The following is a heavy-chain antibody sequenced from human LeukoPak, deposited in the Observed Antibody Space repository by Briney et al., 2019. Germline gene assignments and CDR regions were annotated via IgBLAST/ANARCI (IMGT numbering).Heavy chain of an antibody. Sequence: ASVKVSCKASGYTFTSYGISWVRQAPGQGLKWMGWISAYSGNTNYAQKLQGRVTMTTDTSTSTAYMELRSLRSDDTAVYYCARETYSSSWFVAVGMGVYYMYVWGKGTTVTISS. CDR1: GYTFTSYG. D-gene: IGHD6-13*01. J-gene: IGHJ6*03. V-gene: IGHV1-18*01. CDR2: ISAYSGNT. CDR3: ARETYSSSWFVAVGMGVYYMYV.